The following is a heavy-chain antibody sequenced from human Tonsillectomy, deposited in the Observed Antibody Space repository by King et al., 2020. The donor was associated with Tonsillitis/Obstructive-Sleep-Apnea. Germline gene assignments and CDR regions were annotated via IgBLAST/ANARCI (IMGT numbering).Heavy chain of an antibody. Sequence: QLQESGPGLVKASETLFLTCTVSGGSINSSSYYWGWIRQPPGKGLEWIGSIYYSGSTYYNPSLKSRVTISVDTSKNQFSLKLTSVTAADTAVYYCARLERPHYDFWSGYSRYYFDYWGQGTLVTVSS. CDR3: ARLERPHYDFWSGYSRYYFDY. D-gene: IGHD3-3*01. CDR2: IYYSGST. V-gene: IGHV4-39*01. CDR1: GGSINSSSYY. J-gene: IGHJ4*02.